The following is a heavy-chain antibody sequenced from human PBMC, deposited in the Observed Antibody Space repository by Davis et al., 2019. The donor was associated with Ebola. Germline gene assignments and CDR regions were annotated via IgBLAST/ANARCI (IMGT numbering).Heavy chain of an antibody. CDR3: ARVYGCDRQRYYFDR. CDR1: GDSVSSNSAA. CDR2: TYYRSKWYH. Sequence: SQTLSLTCAISGDSVSSNSAAWNWIRQSPSRGLEWLGGTYYRSKWYHDYAPSLKSRIAINPDTSRNQFSLQLNSVTPEDTAVYFCARVYGCDRQRYYFDRWGQGTLVTVSS. J-gene: IGHJ4*02. V-gene: IGHV6-1*01. D-gene: IGHD5-12*01.